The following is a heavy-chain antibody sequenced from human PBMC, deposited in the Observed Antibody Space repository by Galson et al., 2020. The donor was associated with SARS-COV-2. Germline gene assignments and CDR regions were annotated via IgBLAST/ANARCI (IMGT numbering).Heavy chain of an antibody. D-gene: IGHD3-3*01. CDR1: GESFGDYH. CDR3: ARERQRFWEDQAEAFDI. Sequence: SETLSLTCAIYGESFGDYHWTWIRQSPGKGLEWIGEITRRGNTRYNPSLKGRVTILLDMSNNHFSVNLRSVTAADTAIYYCARERQRFWEDQAEAFDIWGQGTVVTVSS. CDR2: ITRRGNT. J-gene: IGHJ3*02. V-gene: IGHV4-34*01.